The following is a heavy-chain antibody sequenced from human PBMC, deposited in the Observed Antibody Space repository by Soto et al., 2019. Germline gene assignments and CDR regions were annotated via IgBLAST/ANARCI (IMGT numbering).Heavy chain of an antibody. CDR1: GGTFSTYA. J-gene: IGHJ4*02. D-gene: IGHD6-19*01. Sequence: QVQLEQSGAEVKQPGSSVRVSCKTSGGTFSTYAINWVRQAPGQGLEWMGAIIPLFGTADYSQTFQGSAPIIADESTSTAYMELSSLRSDDTAVYFCASPKGTYSSGYYDFDFWGQGTLVTVSS. CDR2: IIPLFGTA. CDR3: ASPKGTYSSGYYDFDF. V-gene: IGHV1-69*01.